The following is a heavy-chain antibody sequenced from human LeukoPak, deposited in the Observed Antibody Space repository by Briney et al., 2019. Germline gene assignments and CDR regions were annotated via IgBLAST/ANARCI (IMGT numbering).Heavy chain of an antibody. V-gene: IGHV1-24*01. CDR3: ARGTGEGYSYGRYYFDY. Sequence: ASVKVSCKVSGYTLTELSMHWVRQAPGKGLEWMGGFDPEDGETIYAQKFQGRVTMTEDTSISTAYMELSSLRSEDTAVYYCARGTGEGYSYGRYYFDYWGQGTLVTVSS. CDR2: FDPEDGET. J-gene: IGHJ4*02. D-gene: IGHD5-18*01. CDR1: GYTLTELS.